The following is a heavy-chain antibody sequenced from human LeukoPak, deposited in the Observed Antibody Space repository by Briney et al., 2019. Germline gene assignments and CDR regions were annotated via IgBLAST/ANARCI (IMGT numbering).Heavy chain of an antibody. J-gene: IGHJ4*02. V-gene: IGHV3-74*01. Sequence: GRSLRLSCAASGFTFSSYWMHWVRQAPGKGLMWVSRINGDGSGTSYADSVKGRFTISRDNAKNTLYLQMNSLRADDTAVYYCARVDYGLDYWGQGTLVTVSS. D-gene: IGHD4-17*01. CDR2: INGDGSGT. CDR3: ARVDYGLDY. CDR1: GFTFSSYW.